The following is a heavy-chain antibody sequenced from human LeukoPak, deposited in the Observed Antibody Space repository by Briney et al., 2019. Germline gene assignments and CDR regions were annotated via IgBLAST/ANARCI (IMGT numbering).Heavy chain of an antibody. CDR3: ARVGGYSYGYSDYYYYYMDV. Sequence: SETLSLTCTVSGGSISSGSYYWSWIRQPAGKGLEWIGRIYTSGSTNYNPSLKSRVTISVDTSKNQFSLKLSSVTAADTAVYYCARVGGYSYGYSDYYYYYMDVWGKGTTVTVSS. CDR2: IYTSGST. J-gene: IGHJ6*03. D-gene: IGHD5-18*01. CDR1: GGSISSGSYY. V-gene: IGHV4-61*02.